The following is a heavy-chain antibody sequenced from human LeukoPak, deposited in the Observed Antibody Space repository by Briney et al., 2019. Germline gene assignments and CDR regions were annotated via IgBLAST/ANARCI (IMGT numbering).Heavy chain of an antibody. J-gene: IGHJ4*02. CDR1: GYSFTSYW. CDR2: MYPGDSDT. CDR3: ARGDYGDFRVFYTLFDY. V-gene: IGHV5-51*01. D-gene: IGHD4-17*01. Sequence: GESLKISCKGSGYSFTSYWIGWVRQMPGKGLEWMGIMYPGDSDTRYSPPFQGQVTISADKSISTAYLQWSSLKASDTAMYYCARGDYGDFRVFYTLFDYWGQGTLVTVSS.